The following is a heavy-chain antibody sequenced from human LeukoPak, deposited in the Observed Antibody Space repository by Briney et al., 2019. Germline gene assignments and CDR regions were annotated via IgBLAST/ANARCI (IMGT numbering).Heavy chain of an antibody. Sequence: ASVRVSCKASGYTFPDYGISWVRQAPGQGLEWVGWISGYNGHTNYAQKFQGRVTMTTDTSTSTVYMELRTLRSDDTAVYYCAREGVLDAFDIWGQGTMVTVSS. CDR3: AREGVLDAFDI. D-gene: IGHD2-8*01. J-gene: IGHJ3*02. CDR2: ISGYNGHT. CDR1: GYTFPDYG. V-gene: IGHV1-18*01.